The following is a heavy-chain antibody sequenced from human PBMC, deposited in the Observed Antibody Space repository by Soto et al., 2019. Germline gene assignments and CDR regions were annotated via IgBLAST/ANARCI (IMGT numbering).Heavy chain of an antibody. J-gene: IGHJ6*02. CDR1: GGTFSSYA. V-gene: IGHV1-69*01. Sequence: QVQLVQSGAEVQKPGSSVKVSCKASGGTFSSYAISWVRQAPGQGLEWIGGIIPISGTANYAQKFQGRVTINEDEATSTAYMELSSLRSEYTAVYYCARSQGSSTSLEIYFYYYYGMDVWGHWSTFTVSS. CDR3: ARSQGSSTSLEIYFYYYYGMDV. D-gene: IGHD2-2*01. CDR2: IIPISGTA.